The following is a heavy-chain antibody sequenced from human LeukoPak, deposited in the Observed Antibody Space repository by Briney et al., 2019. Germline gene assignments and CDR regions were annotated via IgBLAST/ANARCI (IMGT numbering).Heavy chain of an antibody. J-gene: IGHJ4*02. V-gene: IGHV5-51*01. CDR3: ARQYYDFWSGYRRETYYFDY. Sequence: GEPLKISCKALGYRSSSNSIAWLRQLPGKGREWLEIFYLIVSDTRYSPCCQGQVTIAADESSSTAYLRWSSQNALYTAMYYWARQYYDFWSGYRRETYYFDYWGQGTLVTVSS. CDR1: GYRSSSNS. D-gene: IGHD3-3*01. CDR2: FYLIVSDT.